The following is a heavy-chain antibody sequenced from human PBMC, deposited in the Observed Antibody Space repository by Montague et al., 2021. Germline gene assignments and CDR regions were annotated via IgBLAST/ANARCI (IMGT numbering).Heavy chain of an antibody. CDR3: ARYTYYYCDY. D-gene: IGHD1-26*01. Sequence: SLRLSCAASGFTFSTSWMSWVRQAPGKGLEWVAHIRDDGGATYHVDSVKGRFTTSRDNAKNSLYLQMSSLRAEDTAVYYCARYTYYYCDYWGQGTLVTVSS. CDR1: GFTFSTSW. J-gene: IGHJ4*02. CDR2: IRDDGGAT. V-gene: IGHV3-7*05.